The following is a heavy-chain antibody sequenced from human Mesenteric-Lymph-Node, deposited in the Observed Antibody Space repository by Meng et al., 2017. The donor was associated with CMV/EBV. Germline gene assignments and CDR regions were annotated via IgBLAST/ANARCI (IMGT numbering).Heavy chain of an antibody. J-gene: IGHJ6*02. Sequence: SETLSLTCTVSGGSISSSNYYWGWIRQPPGKGLEWIGNIYYDGSAYYSPSLKSRVTISVDTSKNQFSLNLRSVTAADTAVYFCARYTGIVPRTDYFYYDGMDVWGQGTTVTVSS. CDR2: IYYDGSA. D-gene: IGHD6-6*01. CDR1: GGSISSSNYY. V-gene: IGHV4-39*07. CDR3: ARYTGIVPRTDYFYYDGMDV.